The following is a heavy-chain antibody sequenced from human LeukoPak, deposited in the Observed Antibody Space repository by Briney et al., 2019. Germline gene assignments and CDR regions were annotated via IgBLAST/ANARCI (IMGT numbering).Heavy chain of an antibody. CDR3: ARVWSLYWLVYFDF. Sequence: GGSMRLSCAASGSSMRDYYMDWVRQAPGKGLVWVGRSLMKRDRHNTAYAASVKGRFSISRDDSKKSLYLQMNSLKTEDTAVYYCARVWSLYWLVYFDFWGQGTLVTVSS. CDR2: SLMKRDRHNT. CDR1: GSSMRDYY. J-gene: IGHJ4*01. V-gene: IGHV3-72*01. D-gene: IGHD2-8*02.